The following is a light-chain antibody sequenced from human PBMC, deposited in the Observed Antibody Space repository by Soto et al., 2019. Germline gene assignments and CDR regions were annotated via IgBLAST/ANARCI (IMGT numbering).Light chain of an antibody. CDR2: GAS. CDR1: QRISSTY. V-gene: IGKV3-20*01. J-gene: IGKJ1*01. Sequence: IVLTQSPGTLSLSPVERATLSGRASQRISSTYLAWYQQKPGRAPRLLIYGASRRATGIPARFSGSGSGTDFTLTISRLETEDFAVYYCHQYDIPPQTFGRGTKVDIK. CDR3: HQYDIPPQT.